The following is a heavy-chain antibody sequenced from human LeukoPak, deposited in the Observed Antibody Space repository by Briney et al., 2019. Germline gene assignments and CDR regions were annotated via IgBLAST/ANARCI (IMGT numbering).Heavy chain of an antibody. J-gene: IGHJ4*02. V-gene: IGHV3-30-3*01. CDR2: ITYDGSTD. Sequence: PGGSLRLSCAVSGFTFSSYAMHWVRQAPGKGLEWVAFITYDGSTDYYADSVKGRVSISRDNSKHTLHLQMSSLRAEDTALYYCARGEPFWRGSVTPEDYWGQGTLVTVSS. CDR1: GFTFSSYA. CDR3: ARGEPFWRGSVTPEDY. D-gene: IGHD3-3*01.